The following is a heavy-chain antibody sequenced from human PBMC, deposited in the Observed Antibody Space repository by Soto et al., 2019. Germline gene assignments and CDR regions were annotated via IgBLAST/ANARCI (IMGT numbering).Heavy chain of an antibody. Sequence: GSLRLSCAASGLTFNNDAMTWVRQAPGKGLEWVSGIVGSGGPTYYADSVKGRFTISRDDSKNTVFLQMNSLRAEDTAVYYCARDLRGGTYFDYWGQGAMGTVSS. V-gene: IGHV3-23*01. CDR1: GLTFNNDA. D-gene: IGHD2-15*01. J-gene: IGHJ4*02. CDR2: IVGSGGPT. CDR3: ARDLRGGTYFDY.